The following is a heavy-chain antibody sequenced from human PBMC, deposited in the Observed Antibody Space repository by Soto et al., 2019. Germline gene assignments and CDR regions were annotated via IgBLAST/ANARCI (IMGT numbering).Heavy chain of an antibody. J-gene: IGHJ4*02. V-gene: IGHV4-31*03. CDR2: IYYSGTT. CDR1: GGTITTGGHF. CDR3: ARVVSGSYLDY. Sequence: QVQLQESGPGLVKASQTLSLTCTVSGGTITTGGHFWSWIRQYPGKGLEWIGYIYYSGTTHYNPSLKSRVTISIDTSKNQFSLKLSSVTAADTAVYYCARVVSGSYLDYWGQGTLVTVSS. D-gene: IGHD1-26*01.